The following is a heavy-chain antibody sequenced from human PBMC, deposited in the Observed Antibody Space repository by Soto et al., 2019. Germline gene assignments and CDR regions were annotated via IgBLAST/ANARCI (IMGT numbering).Heavy chain of an antibody. J-gene: IGHJ4*02. CDR3: ATPTTQMTTVATPLYRDS. CDR2: IYYSGST. CDR1: GGSISSSSYY. V-gene: IGHV4-39*01. D-gene: IGHD4-17*01. Sequence: SETLSLTCTVSGGSISSSSYYWGWIRQPPGKGLEWIGSIYYSGSTYYNPSLKSRVTISVDTSKNQFSLKLSSVTAADTAVYYCATPTTQMTTVATPLYRDSWGQGPLVTVS.